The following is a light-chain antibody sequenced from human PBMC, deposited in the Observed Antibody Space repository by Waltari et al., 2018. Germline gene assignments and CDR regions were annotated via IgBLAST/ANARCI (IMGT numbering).Light chain of an antibody. V-gene: IGKV4-1*01. CDR3: QQYYSRPLT. CDR2: WAS. J-gene: IGKJ4*01. CDR1: QSVLYNSNNFDY. Sequence: DIVMTQSPDSLAVSLGERATINCRSSQSVLYNSNNFDYLPWYQQKPGQPPKLLFYWASTRESGVPDRFSGSGSGTEFTLTINSLQAEDVAIYYCQQYYSRPLTFGGGTRVEIK.